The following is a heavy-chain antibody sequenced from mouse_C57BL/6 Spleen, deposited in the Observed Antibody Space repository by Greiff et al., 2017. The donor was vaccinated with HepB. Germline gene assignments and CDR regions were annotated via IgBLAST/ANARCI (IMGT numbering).Heavy chain of an antibody. Sequence: QVQLKQPGAELVKPGASVKLSCKASGYTFTSYWMHWVKQRPGQGLEWIGMIHPNSGSTNYNEKFKSKATLTVNKSSSTAYMQLSSLTSEDSAVYYCARRAYYSNYGFAYWGQGTLVTVSA. J-gene: IGHJ3*01. CDR2: IHPNSGST. D-gene: IGHD2-5*01. CDR1: GYTFTSYW. CDR3: ARRAYYSNYGFAY. V-gene: IGHV1-64*01.